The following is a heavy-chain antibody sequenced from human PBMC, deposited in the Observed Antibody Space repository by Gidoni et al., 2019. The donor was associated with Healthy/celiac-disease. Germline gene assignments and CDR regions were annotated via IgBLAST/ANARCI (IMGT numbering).Heavy chain of an antibody. CDR2: ISSSSSYI. Sequence: EVQLVESGGGLVKPGGSLRLSCAASGFTFSSYSMNWVRQAPGKGLEWVSSISSSSSYIYYADSVKGRFTISRDNAKNSLYLQMNSLRAEDTAVYYCARVDLFIGGIDYWGQGTLVTVSS. D-gene: IGHD1-26*01. J-gene: IGHJ4*02. CDR3: ARVDLFIGGIDY. V-gene: IGHV3-21*01. CDR1: GFTFSSYS.